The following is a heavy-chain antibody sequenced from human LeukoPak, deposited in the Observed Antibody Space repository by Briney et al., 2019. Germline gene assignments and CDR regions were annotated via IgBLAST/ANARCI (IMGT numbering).Heavy chain of an antibody. CDR3: AKGKKHTAVAEAFDY. Sequence: GGSLRLSCAASGFTFDEYAMHWVRQAPGKGLEGVAGISWNSGSIGYADSVKGRFAIPRDNAKNSLYLQMNSLSAEDTALYYCAKGKKHTAVAEAFDYWGQGTLVTVSS. CDR2: ISWNSGSI. V-gene: IGHV3-9*01. J-gene: IGHJ4*02. D-gene: IGHD6-19*01. CDR1: GFTFDEYA.